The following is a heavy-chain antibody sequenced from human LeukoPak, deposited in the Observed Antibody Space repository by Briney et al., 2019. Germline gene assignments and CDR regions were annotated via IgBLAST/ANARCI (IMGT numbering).Heavy chain of an antibody. CDR3: AKRGTVHVVDAAMAGRLSFDY. Sequence: VGSLRLSCAASGFTFSSYGMHWVRQAPGKGLEWVAFIRYDGSNKYYADSVKGRFTISRDNSKNTLYLQMNSLRAEDTAVYYCAKRGTVHVVDAAMAGRLSFDYRGQGTLVTVSS. V-gene: IGHV3-30*02. CDR1: GFTFSSYG. J-gene: IGHJ4*02. D-gene: IGHD5-18*01. CDR2: IRYDGSNK.